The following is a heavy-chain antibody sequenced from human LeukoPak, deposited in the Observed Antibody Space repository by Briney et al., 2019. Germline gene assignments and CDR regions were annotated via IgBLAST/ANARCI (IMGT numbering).Heavy chain of an antibody. CDR2: INPSGGST. J-gene: IGHJ3*02. Sequence: SVKVYCKASGYTYTSYYMHWVRHAPGQGREWMGIINPSGGSTSYAQKFQGRVTMNRGTSTSTVYMELSSLRSEDTAVYYCARGVEGIAVAGLDDAFDIWGQGTMVTVSS. CDR3: ARGVEGIAVAGLDDAFDI. V-gene: IGHV1-46*01. CDR1: GYTYTSYY. D-gene: IGHD6-19*01.